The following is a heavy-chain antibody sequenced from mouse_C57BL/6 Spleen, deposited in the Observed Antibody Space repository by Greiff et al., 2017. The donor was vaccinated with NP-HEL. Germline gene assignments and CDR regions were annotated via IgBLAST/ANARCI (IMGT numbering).Heavy chain of an antibody. J-gene: IGHJ1*03. CDR1: GYTFTDYN. D-gene: IGHD1-1*01. Sequence: EVQLQQSGPELVKPGASVKIPCKASGYTFTDYNMDWVKQSHGKSLEWIGDINPNNGGTIYNQKFKGKATLTVDKSSSTAYMELRSLTSEDTAVYDWARCHYGSSHWYFDVWGTGTTVTVSS. CDR3: ARCHYGSSHWYFDV. V-gene: IGHV1-18*01. CDR2: INPNNGGT.